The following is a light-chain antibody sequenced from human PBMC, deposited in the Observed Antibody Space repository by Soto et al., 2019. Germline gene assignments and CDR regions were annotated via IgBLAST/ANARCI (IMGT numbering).Light chain of an antibody. Sequence: EIVLTQSPGTLSLSSGGGATLSCRASQSVADSNLAWYQHKPGQPPRLLIYGASSRATGIPDRFSGSGSGTDFTLTINRLEPEDFAVYYCQQYGGSPWTFGQGTKVDIK. J-gene: IGKJ1*01. CDR3: QQYGGSPWT. CDR2: GAS. CDR1: QSVADSN. V-gene: IGKV3-20*01.